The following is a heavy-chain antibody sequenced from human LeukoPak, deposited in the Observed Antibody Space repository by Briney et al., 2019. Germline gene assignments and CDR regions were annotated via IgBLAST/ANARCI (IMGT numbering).Heavy chain of an antibody. CDR2: INHSGST. D-gene: IGHD6-6*01. CDR1: GRSFSGYY. V-gene: IGHV4-34*01. J-gene: IGHJ3*02. Sequence: SETLSLTCAVYGRSFSGYYWSWIRQPPGKGLEWIGEINHSGSTNYNPSLKSRVTISVDTSKNQFSLKLSSVTAADTAVYYCARGNPARAFDIWGQGTMVTVSS. CDR3: ARGNPARAFDI.